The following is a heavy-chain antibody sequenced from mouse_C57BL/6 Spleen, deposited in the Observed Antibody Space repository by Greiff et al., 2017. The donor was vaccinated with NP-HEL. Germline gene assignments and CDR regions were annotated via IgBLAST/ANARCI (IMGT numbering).Heavy chain of an antibody. CDR3: SRRGTTVVAHYFDY. CDR1: GFTFSDYG. J-gene: IGHJ2*01. D-gene: IGHD1-1*01. Sequence: EVKVEESGGGLVKPGGSLKLSCAASGFTFSDYGMHWVRQAPEKGLEWVAYISSGSSTIYYADTVKGRFTISRDNAKNTLFLQMTSLRSEDTAMDYCSRRGTTVVAHYFDYWGQGTTLTVSS. CDR2: ISSGSSTI. V-gene: IGHV5-17*01.